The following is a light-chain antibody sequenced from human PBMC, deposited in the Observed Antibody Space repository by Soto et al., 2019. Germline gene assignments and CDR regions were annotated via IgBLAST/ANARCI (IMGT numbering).Light chain of an antibody. Sequence: IPITQSPSTLSASVGDRVTITCRASQSISSWLAWYQQKPGKAPNLLIYKASSLESGVPSRFSGSGSGTEFTLTISSMQPDDFATDYCQQYNSYRTFGQGTKVDIK. V-gene: IGKV1-5*03. CDR1: QSISSW. CDR3: QQYNSYRT. CDR2: KAS. J-gene: IGKJ1*01.